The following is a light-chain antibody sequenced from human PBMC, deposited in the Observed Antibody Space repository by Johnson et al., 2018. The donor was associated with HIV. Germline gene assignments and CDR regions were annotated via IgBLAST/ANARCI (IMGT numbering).Light chain of an antibody. J-gene: IGLJ1*01. V-gene: IGLV1-51*02. CDR2: ENN. Sequence: QSVLTQPPSVSAAPGQKVTISCSGSSSIIRNNYVSWYQQLPGTAPKLLIYENNKRPSGIPDRFSGSKSGTSATLGITGLQTGDEADYYCGTWDSSLSAYVFGTGTKVTVL. CDR1: SSIIRNNY. CDR3: GTWDSSLSAYV.